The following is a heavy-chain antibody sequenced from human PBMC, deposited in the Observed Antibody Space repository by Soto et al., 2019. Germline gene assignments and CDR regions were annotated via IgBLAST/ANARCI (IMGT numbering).Heavy chain of an antibody. Sequence: QVQLVQSGAEVKKPGASVKVSCKASGYTFTGYDMHWVRQAPGQGLEWMGWINPNSGGTNYAQKFQGWVTMTRDTSISPAYMELSRLRSDDTAVYYCARTHCSSVSCYVGSWDYWGQGTLVTVSS. J-gene: IGHJ4*02. D-gene: IGHD2-2*01. CDR2: INPNSGGT. V-gene: IGHV1-2*04. CDR3: ARTHCSSVSCYVGSWDY. CDR1: GYTFTGYD.